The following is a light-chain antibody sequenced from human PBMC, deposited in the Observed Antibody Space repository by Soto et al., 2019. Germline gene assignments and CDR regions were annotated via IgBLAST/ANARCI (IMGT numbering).Light chain of an antibody. V-gene: IGLV2-14*01. CDR2: DVN. CDR1: SSDVGGYNY. Sequence: QSVLIQPASVSGSPGQSITISCTGTSSDVGGYNYVSWYQQHPSKAPKLMIYDVNNRPSGVSNRFSGSKSGNTASLTISGLQAEDEADYYCTSYINSPTLVFGTGTKVTVL. CDR3: TSYINSPTLV. J-gene: IGLJ1*01.